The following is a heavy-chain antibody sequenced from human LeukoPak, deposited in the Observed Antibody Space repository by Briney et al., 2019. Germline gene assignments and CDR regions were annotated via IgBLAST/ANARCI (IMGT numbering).Heavy chain of an antibody. CDR2: IYYSGST. Sequence: SETLSLTCTVSGYSISSSYYWSWIRQPLGKGLEWIGYIYYSGSTNYNPSLKSRVTISVDTSKNQFSLKLSSVTAADTAVYYCARSGNYGSGSYYSAPEFDYWGQGTLVTVSS. D-gene: IGHD3-10*01. CDR1: GYSISSSYY. CDR3: ARSGNYGSGSYYSAPEFDY. J-gene: IGHJ4*02. V-gene: IGHV4-59*12.